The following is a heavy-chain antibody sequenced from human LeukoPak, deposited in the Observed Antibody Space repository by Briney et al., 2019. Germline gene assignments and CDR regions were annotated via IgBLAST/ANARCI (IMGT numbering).Heavy chain of an antibody. CDR1: GGTISSFA. CDR3: GGDGPRRPYYYYYGMDV. V-gene: IGHV1-69*01. CDR2: IIPIFGTA. J-gene: IGHJ6*02. Sequence: WVKVSCKASGGTISSFAISWLRQPPGQGLEWRGGIIPIFGTANSAQKFQGRVTITPDESTSTAYMDRGTLRSEATAVYYWGGDGPRRPYYYYYGMDVWGQGTTVTVSS.